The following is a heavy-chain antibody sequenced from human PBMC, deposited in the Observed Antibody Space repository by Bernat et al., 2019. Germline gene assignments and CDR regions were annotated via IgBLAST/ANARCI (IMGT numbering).Heavy chain of an antibody. CDR3: ARSYSSSWYFSGWFDP. CDR2: IWYDGSNK. CDR1: GFTFSSYG. J-gene: IGHJ5*02. D-gene: IGHD6-13*01. Sequence: QVQLVESGGGVVQHGRSLRLSCAASGFTFSSYGMHWVRQAPGKALEWVAVIWYDGSNKYYADSVKGRFTISRDNSKNTLYLQMNSLRAEDTAVYYCARSYSSSWYFSGWFDPWGQGTLVTVSS. V-gene: IGHV3-33*01.